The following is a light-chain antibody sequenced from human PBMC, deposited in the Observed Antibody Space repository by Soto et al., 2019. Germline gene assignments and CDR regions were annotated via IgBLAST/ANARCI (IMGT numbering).Light chain of an antibody. CDR1: GSDIGGYNY. Sequence: QSALTQPASVSGSHGQSITISGTGTGSDIGGYNYVSWYQQHPGKAPKLIIYEVTNRPSGVSNRFYGSKSDNTASLTISGLQAEEEADYYCSSYTRSNSLVVFGGGPKLTVL. CDR3: SSYTRSNSLVV. CDR2: EVT. J-gene: IGLJ3*02. V-gene: IGLV2-14*01.